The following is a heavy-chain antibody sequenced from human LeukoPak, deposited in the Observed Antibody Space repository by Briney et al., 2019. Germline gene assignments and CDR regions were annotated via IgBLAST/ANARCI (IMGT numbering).Heavy chain of an antibody. Sequence: EASVKVSCKASGGTFSSYAISWVRQAPGQGLEWMGGIIPIFGTANYAQKFQGRVTITTDESTSTAYMELSSLRSEDTAVYYCVQRGYSYGSPIPEGAFDIWGQGTMVTVSS. CDR2: IIPIFGTA. CDR1: GGTFSSYA. CDR3: VQRGYSYGSPIPEGAFDI. V-gene: IGHV1-69*05. J-gene: IGHJ3*02. D-gene: IGHD5-18*01.